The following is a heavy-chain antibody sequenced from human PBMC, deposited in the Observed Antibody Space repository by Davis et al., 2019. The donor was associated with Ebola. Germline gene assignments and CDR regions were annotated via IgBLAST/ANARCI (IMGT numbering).Heavy chain of an antibody. CDR1: GYIFTTYA. D-gene: IGHD1-20*01. CDR2: INAGNGDT. CDR3: ARGGFGYNWNYYYYGMDV. V-gene: IGHV1-3*01. J-gene: IGHJ6*02. Sequence: ASVKVSCKASGYIFTTYAIHWVRQAPGQRLEWMGWINAGNGDTKSSQKFQGRVTITRDTSTSTVYMELSSLRSEDTAVYYCARGGFGYNWNYYYYGMDVWGQGTTVTVSS.